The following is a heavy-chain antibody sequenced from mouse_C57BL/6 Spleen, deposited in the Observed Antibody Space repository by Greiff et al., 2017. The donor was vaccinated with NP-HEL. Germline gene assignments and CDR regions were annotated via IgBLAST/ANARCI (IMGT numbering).Heavy chain of an antibody. Sequence: QVQLKESGAELVRPGASVTLSCKASGYTFTDYEMHWVKQTPVHGLEWIGAIDPETGGTAYNQKFKGKAILTADKSSSTAYRELRSLTSEDSAVYYCTSLGITPEDWFAYWGQGTLVTVSA. V-gene: IGHV1-15*01. CDR1: GYTFTDYE. CDR3: TSLGITPEDWFAY. D-gene: IGHD2-4*01. CDR2: IDPETGGT. J-gene: IGHJ3*01.